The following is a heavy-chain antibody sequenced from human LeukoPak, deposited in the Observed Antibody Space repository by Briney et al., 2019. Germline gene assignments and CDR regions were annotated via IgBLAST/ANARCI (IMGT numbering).Heavy chain of an antibody. CDR2: ISGDGGST. J-gene: IGHJ4*02. CDR1: GFTFDDYA. CDR3: AKDIGIAAAGIPAGFDY. V-gene: IGHV3-43*02. Sequence: PGGSLRLSCAASGFTFDDYAMHWVRQAPGKGLEWVSLISGDGGSTYYADSVKGRFAISRDNSKNSLYLQMNSLRTEDTALYYCAKDIGIAAAGIPAGFDYWGQGTLVTVSS. D-gene: IGHD6-13*01.